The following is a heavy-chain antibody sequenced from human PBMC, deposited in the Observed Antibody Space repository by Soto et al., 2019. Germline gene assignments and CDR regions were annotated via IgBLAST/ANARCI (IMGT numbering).Heavy chain of an antibody. V-gene: IGHV3-48*01. Sequence: GSLRHSCAASGFTFSSYSMDWVRQAPGKGLEWVSYISSSSSTIYYADSVKGRFTISRDNAKNSLYLQMNSLRAEDTAVYYCARAVRFLEWLLVYMDVWGKGTTVTVSS. CDR1: GFTFSSYS. CDR2: ISSSSSTI. J-gene: IGHJ6*03. CDR3: ARAVRFLEWLLVYMDV. D-gene: IGHD3-3*01.